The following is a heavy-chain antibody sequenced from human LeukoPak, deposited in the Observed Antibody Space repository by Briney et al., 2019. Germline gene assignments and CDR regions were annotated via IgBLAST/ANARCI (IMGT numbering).Heavy chain of an antibody. CDR2: IKQDGSEK. D-gene: IGHD6-19*01. J-gene: IGHJ4*02. CDR3: ARDPYRRIAVVGGDFDY. Sequence: PGGSLRLSCAASGFTFSSYWMSWVRQAPGKGLEWVANIKQDGSEKYYVDSVKGRFTISRDNAKNSLYLQMNSLRAEDTAVYYCARDPYRRIAVVGGDFDYWGQGTLVTVSS. V-gene: IGHV3-7*01. CDR1: GFTFSSYW.